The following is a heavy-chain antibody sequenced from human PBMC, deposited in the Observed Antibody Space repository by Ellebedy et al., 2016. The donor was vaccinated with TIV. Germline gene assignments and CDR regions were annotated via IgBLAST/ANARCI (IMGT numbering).Heavy chain of an antibody. J-gene: IGHJ5*02. CDR3: AGVLGFGELMALGFDP. CDR2: LYYSGST. V-gene: IGHV4-59*08. D-gene: IGHD3-10*01. CDR1: GGSISSYY. Sequence: MPSETLSLTCTVSGGSISSYYWSWIRQPPGQGLEWIGYLYYSGSTNYNPSLKSRVTISVDTSKNQFSLKLSSVTAADTAVYYCAGVLGFGELMALGFDPWGQGTLVTVSS.